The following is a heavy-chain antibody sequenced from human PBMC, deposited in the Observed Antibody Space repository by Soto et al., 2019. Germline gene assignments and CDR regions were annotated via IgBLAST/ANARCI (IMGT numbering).Heavy chain of an antibody. V-gene: IGHV1-2*02. J-gene: IGHJ4*02. CDR1: GYTFTGYY. CDR2: INPNRGGT. Sequence: GASVKVSCKASGYTFTGYYMHWVRQAPGQGLEWMGWINPNRGGTNYAQKFQGRVTMTRDTSISTAYMELSRLRSDDAAVDYFSRAVVTAKGVNYYFDYWGQGTLVTVSS. CDR3: SRAVVTAKGVNYYFDY. D-gene: IGHD2-21*02.